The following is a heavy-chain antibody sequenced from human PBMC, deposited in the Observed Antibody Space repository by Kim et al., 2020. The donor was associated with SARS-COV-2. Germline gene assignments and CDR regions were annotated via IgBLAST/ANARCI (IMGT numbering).Heavy chain of an antibody. CDR1: GFTFSSYA. CDR3: ARDLSDIVVVVAVGFDY. J-gene: IGHJ4*02. V-gene: IGHV3-30*04. CDR2: ISYDRSNK. Sequence: GGSLRLSCAASGFTFSSYAMHWVRQAPGKGLEWVAVISYDRSNKYYADSVKGRFTISRDNSKNTLYLQMNSLRAEDTAVYYCARDLSDIVVVVAVGFDYWGQGTLVTVSS. D-gene: IGHD2-15*01.